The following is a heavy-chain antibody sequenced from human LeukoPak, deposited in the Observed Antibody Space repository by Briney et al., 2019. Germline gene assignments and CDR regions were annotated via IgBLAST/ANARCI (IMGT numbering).Heavy chain of an antibody. Sequence: GGSLRLSCAASGFTFSSYGMHWIRQAPGKGLEWVAVIWYDGSNKYYADSVKGRFTISRDNSKNTLYLQMNSLRAEDTAVYYCARDRYGDHYYFDYWAREPWSPSPQ. CDR2: IWYDGSNK. CDR3: ARDRYGDHYYFDY. J-gene: IGHJ4*02. CDR1: GFTFSSYG. D-gene: IGHD4-17*01. V-gene: IGHV3-33*01.